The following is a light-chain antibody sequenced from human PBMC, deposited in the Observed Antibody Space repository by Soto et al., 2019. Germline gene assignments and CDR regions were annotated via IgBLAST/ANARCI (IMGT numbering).Light chain of an antibody. V-gene: IGKV1-39*01. CDR2: LTS. J-gene: IGKJ1*01. Sequence: DIQMTQSPSSLSASVGDRVTITCRASQSISTYLNWFQQKPGRAPKLLIYLTSTLQSGVPSRFSGSGSGTDFTLTISSLQPEDFATYYCQQYNIWPPWTFGQGTKVEIK. CDR1: QSISTY. CDR3: QQYNIWPPWT.